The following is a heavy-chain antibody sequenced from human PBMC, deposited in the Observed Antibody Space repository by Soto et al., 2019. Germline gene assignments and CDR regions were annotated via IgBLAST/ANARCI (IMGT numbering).Heavy chain of an antibody. CDR1: GFTFVDYA. D-gene: IGHD3-3*01. CDR3: TRDRAVLRFLEWWSYYYHGMDV. V-gene: IGHV3-49*04. CDR2: IRSKAYGGTT. J-gene: IGHJ6*02. Sequence: GGSLRLSCTASGFTFVDYAMSWVRQAPGKGLEWVGFIRSKAYGGTTECAASVKGRFTISRDDSKSIAYLQMNSLKTEDTAVYYCTRDRAVLRFLEWWSYYYHGMDVWGQGTTVTVSS.